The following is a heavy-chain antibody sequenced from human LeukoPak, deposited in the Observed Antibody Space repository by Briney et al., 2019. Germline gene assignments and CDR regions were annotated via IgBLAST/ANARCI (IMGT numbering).Heavy chain of an antibody. D-gene: IGHD2-15*01. CDR2: ISGSGGST. CDR3: ARDREDIVVVVAANDAFDI. CDR1: GFTFSKYA. V-gene: IGHV3-23*01. J-gene: IGHJ3*02. Sequence: GGSLRLSCAASGFTFSKYAMSWVRQAPGKGLEWVSGISGSGGSTYYADSVKGRFIISRDNAKNSLYLQMNSLRAEDTAVYYCARDREDIVVVVAANDAFDIWGQGTMVTVSS.